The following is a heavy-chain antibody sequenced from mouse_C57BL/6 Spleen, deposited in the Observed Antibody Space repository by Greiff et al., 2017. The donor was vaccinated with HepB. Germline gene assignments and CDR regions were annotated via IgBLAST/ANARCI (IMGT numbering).Heavy chain of an antibody. D-gene: IGHD2-2*01. Sequence: EVKLMESGPVLVKPGASVKMSCKASGYTFTDYYMNWVKQSHGKSLEWIGVINPYNGGINYNQKFKGKATLTVDKSSSTAYMELNSLTSEDSAVYYCARGLRRGFDYWGQGTTLTVSS. CDR1: GYTFTDYY. CDR2: INPYNGGI. CDR3: ARGLRRGFDY. V-gene: IGHV1-19*01. J-gene: IGHJ2*01.